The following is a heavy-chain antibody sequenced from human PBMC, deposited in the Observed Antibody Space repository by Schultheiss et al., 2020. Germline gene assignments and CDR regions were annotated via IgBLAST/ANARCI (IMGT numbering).Heavy chain of an antibody. CDR3: ARDSGAYCGGDCYSSFDY. Sequence: SATLSLTCTVSGDSVSSGSYYWSWIRQPPGKGLEWIGYIYYSGSTNYNPSLKSRVTISVDTSKNEFSLKLTSVTAADTAVYYCARDSGAYCGGDCYSSFDYWGQGTLVTVSS. CDR1: GDSVSSGSYY. D-gene: IGHD2-21*02. J-gene: IGHJ4*02. CDR2: IYYSGST. V-gene: IGHV4-61*01.